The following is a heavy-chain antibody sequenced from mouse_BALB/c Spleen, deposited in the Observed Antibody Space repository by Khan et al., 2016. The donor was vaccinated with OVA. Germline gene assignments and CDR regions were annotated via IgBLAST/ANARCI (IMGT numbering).Heavy chain of an antibody. CDR2: ISDLAYTI. J-gene: IGHJ3*01. CDR1: GFTFSDYG. CDR3: ARGGGTAPVAY. Sequence: EVELVESGGGLVQPGGSRKLSCAASGFTFSDYGMAWVRQAPGKGPEWVAFISDLAYTIYYADTVTGRFTISRDNAKNTLYLEMRSVRSEDTAMYYCARGGGTAPVAYWGLGTLVTVSA. D-gene: IGHD1-2*01. V-gene: IGHV5-15*02.